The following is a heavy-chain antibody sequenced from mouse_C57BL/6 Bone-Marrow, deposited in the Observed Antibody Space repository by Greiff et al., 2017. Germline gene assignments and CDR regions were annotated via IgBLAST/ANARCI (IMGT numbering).Heavy chain of an antibody. CDR3: ASDYYGSSRFAY. D-gene: IGHD1-1*01. V-gene: IGHV1-81*01. Sequence: QVQLTESGAELARPGASVTLSCQASGYTFTSYGISWVKQRTGQGLEWIGEIYPRSGNTYYNEKFKGKATLTADKSSSTAYMELRSLTSEDSAVYFCASDYYGSSRFAYWGQGTLVTVSA. CDR2: IYPRSGNT. CDR1: GYTFTSYG. J-gene: IGHJ3*01.